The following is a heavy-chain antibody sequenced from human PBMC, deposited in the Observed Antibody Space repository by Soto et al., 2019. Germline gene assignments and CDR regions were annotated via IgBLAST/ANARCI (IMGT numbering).Heavy chain of an antibody. J-gene: IGHJ6*02. CDR2: ISAYNGNA. CDR3: ARGXXTSFYYGMDV. V-gene: IGHV1-18*01. CDR1: GYTFTSYG. Sequence: QVQLVQSGAEVKKPGASVKVSCKASGYTFTSYGIRWVRQAPGQGLEWMGWISAYNGNAEYIEKLQGRVTMTTDTSTSTAYMELRSLRSDDTAVYYXARGXXTSFYYGMDVWGQGTTVSVSS.